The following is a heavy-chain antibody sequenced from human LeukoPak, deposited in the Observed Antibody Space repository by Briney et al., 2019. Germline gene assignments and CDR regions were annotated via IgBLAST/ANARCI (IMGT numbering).Heavy chain of an antibody. CDR3: ARDSSTEYYYYYGMDV. J-gene: IGHJ6*02. CDR1: GFTFSSYS. D-gene: IGHD6-19*01. Sequence: PGGSLRLSCAASGFTFSSYSMNWVRQARGKGLEWVSYISSSSSYIYYADSVKGRFTISRDNAKNSLYLQMNSLRAEDTAVYYCARDSSTEYYYYYGMDVWGQGTTVTVSS. CDR2: ISSSSSYI. V-gene: IGHV3-21*01.